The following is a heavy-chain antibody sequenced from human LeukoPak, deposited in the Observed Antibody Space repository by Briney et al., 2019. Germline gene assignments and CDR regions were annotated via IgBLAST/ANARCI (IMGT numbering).Heavy chain of an antibody. J-gene: IGHJ3*02. CDR2: TYYRSKWYN. V-gene: IGHV6-1*01. CDR1: GDSVSSNSAA. CDR3: ARDPRWLPDAFDM. Sequence: SQTLSLTCSISGDSVSSNSAAWNWIRQSPSRGLEWLGRTYYRSKWYNDYAESVKSRITINTDTSKNHFSLQLNSVTPEDTAVYYCARDPRWLPDAFDMWGQGTMVTVSS. D-gene: IGHD6-19*01.